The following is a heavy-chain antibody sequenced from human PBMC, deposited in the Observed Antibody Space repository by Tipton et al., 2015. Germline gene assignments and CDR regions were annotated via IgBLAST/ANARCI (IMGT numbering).Heavy chain of an antibody. J-gene: IGHJ5*02. D-gene: IGHD2-15*01. CDR2: IYYSGST. CDR1: GGCISHYY. CDR3: ARGGNNWFVP. Sequence: TLSLTCTVSGGCISHYYWSWIRQPPGKGLEWFGHIYYSGSTYYNPSLKSRVTISVDTSKNQFSLKLTSVTAADTAVYYCARGGNNWFVPWGRGTLVTVSS. V-gene: IGHV4-59*01.